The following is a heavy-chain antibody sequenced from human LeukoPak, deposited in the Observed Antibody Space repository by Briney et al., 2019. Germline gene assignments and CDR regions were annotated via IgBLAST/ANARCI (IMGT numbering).Heavy chain of an antibody. CDR1: GHPFSSYW. D-gene: IGHD3-10*01. Sequence: PGGSLRLSCAASGHPFSSYWMTWVRQAPGKGLEWLTNINQDGSEIYYVGSVQGRFIIYRDNAKNSLYLQMNSLRVDDMAVYYCATSRMRGAFDIWGQGTMVTVSS. V-gene: IGHV3-7*01. CDR2: INQDGSEI. CDR3: ATSRMRGAFDI. J-gene: IGHJ3*02.